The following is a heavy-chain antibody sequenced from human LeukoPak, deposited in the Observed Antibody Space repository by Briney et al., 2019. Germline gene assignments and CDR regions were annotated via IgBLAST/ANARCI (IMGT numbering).Heavy chain of an antibody. J-gene: IGHJ4*02. D-gene: IGHD3-10*01. CDR1: GFTFSNAW. CDR3: TTELLFGELLMDY. V-gene: IGHV3-15*01. CDR2: IKSKTDGGTT. Sequence: PGGSLRLSCAASGFTFSNAWMSWVRQAPGKGLEWVGRIKSKTDGGTTDYAAPVKGRVTISRDDSKNTLYLQMNSLKTEDTAVYYCTTELLFGELLMDYWGQGTLVTVSS.